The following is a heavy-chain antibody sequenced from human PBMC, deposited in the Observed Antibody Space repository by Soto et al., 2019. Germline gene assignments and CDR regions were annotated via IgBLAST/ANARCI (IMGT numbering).Heavy chain of an antibody. J-gene: IGHJ4*02. CDR3: AKGSSANAYASLAY. V-gene: IGHV3-30*18. CDR1: GFTLSSYG. CDR2: IRDDGSSP. Sequence: PGGSLRLSCAASGFTLSSYGIHWVRQAPGKGLEWVAVIRDDGSSPYYADSVKGRFTISRDDSRNTLYLQINSLRAEDTAVYYCAKGSSANAYASLAYWGQGTLVTVSS. D-gene: IGHD3-3*01.